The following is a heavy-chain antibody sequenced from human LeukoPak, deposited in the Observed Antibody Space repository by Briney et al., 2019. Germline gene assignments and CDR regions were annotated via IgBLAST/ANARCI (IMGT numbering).Heavy chain of an antibody. J-gene: IGHJ6*02. CDR2: FYRGDST. CDR1: GFTVSSSY. V-gene: IGHV3-53*01. CDR3: ARERGTYYYDSSGYYYGSYYYYGMDV. Sequence: GALRLSCAASGFTVSSSYMYWVRQAPGKGLEWVSFFYRGDSTYYAESVRGRFTISRDNSKNTLYLLMNSLTPEDTAVYYCARERGTYYYDSSGYYYGSYYYYGMDVWGQGTTVTVSS. D-gene: IGHD3-22*01.